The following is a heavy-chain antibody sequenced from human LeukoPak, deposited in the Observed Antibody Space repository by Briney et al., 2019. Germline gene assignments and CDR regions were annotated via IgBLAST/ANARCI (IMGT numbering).Heavy chain of an antibody. CDR3: TTASYDYVWGSYRYPGYYLDS. J-gene: IGHJ4*02. CDR1: EFTFSRYT. CDR2: ISSSSRYI. V-gene: IGHV3-21*03. Sequence: PGGSLRLSCAASEFTFSRYTMNWVRQAPGKGLEWVSFISSSSRYIYYADSVKGRFTISRDNAKNSLYLQMNSLKTEDTAVYYCTTASYDYVWGSYRYPGYYLDSWGQGTLVTVST. D-gene: IGHD3-16*02.